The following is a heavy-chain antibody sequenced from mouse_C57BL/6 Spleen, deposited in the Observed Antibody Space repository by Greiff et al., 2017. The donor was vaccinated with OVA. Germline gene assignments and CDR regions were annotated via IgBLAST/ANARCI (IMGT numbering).Heavy chain of an antibody. Sequence: EVKLEESGGGLVQPGGSMKLSCVASGFTFSNYWMNWVRQSPEKGLEWVAQIRLKSDNYATHYAESVKGRFTISRDDPKSSVYLQMNNLRAEDTEIYYCTGSSSSYIDYWGQGTTLTVSS. V-gene: IGHV6-3*01. CDR1: GFTFSNYW. CDR2: IRLKSDNYAT. D-gene: IGHD1-1*01. CDR3: TGSSSSYIDY. J-gene: IGHJ2*01.